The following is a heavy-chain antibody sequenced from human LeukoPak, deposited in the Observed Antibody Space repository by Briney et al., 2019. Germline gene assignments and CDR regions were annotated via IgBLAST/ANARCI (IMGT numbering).Heavy chain of an antibody. CDR3: ASLYSSSSVYYMDV. V-gene: IGHV3-30*01. CDR2: ISYDGSNK. Sequence: GGSLRLSCAASGFTFSSYAMHWVRQAPGKGLEWVAVISYDGSNKYYADSVKGRFTISRDNSKNTLYLQMNSLRAEDTAVYYCASLYSSSSVYYMDVWGKGTTVTVSS. D-gene: IGHD6-6*01. CDR1: GFTFSSYA. J-gene: IGHJ6*03.